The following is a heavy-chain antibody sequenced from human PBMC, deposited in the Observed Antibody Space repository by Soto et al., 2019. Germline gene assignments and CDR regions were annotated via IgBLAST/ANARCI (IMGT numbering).Heavy chain of an antibody. CDR2: ISYSGST. V-gene: IGHV4-59*01. D-gene: IGHD3-16*02. CDR3: ARFPSLLGELSHFDY. CDR1: GGSISSYY. Sequence: SETLSLTCTVSGGSISSYYWSWIRQPPGKGLEWIGYISYSGSTNYNPSLKSRVTISVDTSKNQFSLKLSSVTAADTAVYYCARFPSLLGELSHFDYWGQGTLVTVSS. J-gene: IGHJ4*02.